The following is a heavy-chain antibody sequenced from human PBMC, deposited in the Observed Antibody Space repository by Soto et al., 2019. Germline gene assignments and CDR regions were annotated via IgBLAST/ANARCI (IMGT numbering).Heavy chain of an antibody. CDR3: ARDFGHGYYLDY. D-gene: IGHD3-3*01. CDR2: ITDSSDTV. CDR1: VFSFSNYN. V-gene: IGHV3-48*02. Sequence: PGGSLRLSCVASVFSFSNYNMNWVRQAPGKGLEWVSYITDSSDTVHYADSVRGRFTISRDNAESSLYLQMNSLRDEDTAVYFCARDFGHGYYLDYWGRGTLVTVSS. J-gene: IGHJ4*02.